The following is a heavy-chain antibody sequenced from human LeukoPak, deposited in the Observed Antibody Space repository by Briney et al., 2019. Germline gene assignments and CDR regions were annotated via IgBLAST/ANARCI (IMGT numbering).Heavy chain of an antibody. CDR2: LYAGGST. Sequence: PGGSLRLSCTAYGFTMSGIHMNWVRQAPGKGLDWVSGLYAGGSTYYASSVTGRFTISRDDSKNTLYLQMTGLRVDDTAIYYCVRGNGNVGGRLDPWGQGAWVIVSS. D-gene: IGHD1-1*01. J-gene: IGHJ5*02. CDR3: VRGNGNVGGRLDP. CDR1: GFTMSGIH. V-gene: IGHV3-66*01.